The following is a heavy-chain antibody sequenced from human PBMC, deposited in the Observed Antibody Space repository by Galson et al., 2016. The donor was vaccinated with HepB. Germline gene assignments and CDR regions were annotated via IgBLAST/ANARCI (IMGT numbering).Heavy chain of an antibody. J-gene: IGHJ5*02. CDR3: ARGSYSGLGSYGWFDP. CDR2: ISYDGSNK. CDR1: GFTFSSYA. Sequence: SLRLSCAASGFTFSSYAMHWVRQAPGKGLEWVAVISYDGSNKYYADSVKGRFTISGDNSKNTLYLQMNSLRVEDTAMYYCARGSYSGLGSYGWFDPWGQGTLVTVSS. D-gene: IGHD3-10*01. V-gene: IGHV3-30-3*01.